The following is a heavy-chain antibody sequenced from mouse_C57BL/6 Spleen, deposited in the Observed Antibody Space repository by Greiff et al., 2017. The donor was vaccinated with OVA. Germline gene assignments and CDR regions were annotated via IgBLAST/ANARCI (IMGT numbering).Heavy chain of an antibody. V-gene: IGHV1-39*01. J-gene: IGHJ3*01. CDR3: ARSPLGEFTTHPAWFAY. Sequence: EVQLQQSGPELVKPGASVKISCKASGYSFTDYNMNWVKQSNGKSLEWIGVINPNYGTTSYNQKFKGKATLTVDQSSSTAYMQLNSLTSEDSAVYYCARSPLGEFTTHPAWFAYWGQGTLVTVSA. D-gene: IGHD1-1*01. CDR1: GYSFTDYN. CDR2: INPNYGTT.